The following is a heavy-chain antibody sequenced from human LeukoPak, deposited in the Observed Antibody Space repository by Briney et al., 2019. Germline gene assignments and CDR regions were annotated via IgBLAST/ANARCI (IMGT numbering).Heavy chain of an antibody. V-gene: IGHV3-23*01. Sequence: GGSLRLSCAASGFTFSSYAMTWVRQAPGKGLEWVSCISGSGDNTYYPDSVRGRFTISRDNAKNSVYLQMDSLRAEDTAVYYCARAVPGFDSWGQGTLVTASS. CDR1: GFTFSSYA. CDR3: ARAVPGFDS. J-gene: IGHJ4*02. CDR2: ISGSGDNT.